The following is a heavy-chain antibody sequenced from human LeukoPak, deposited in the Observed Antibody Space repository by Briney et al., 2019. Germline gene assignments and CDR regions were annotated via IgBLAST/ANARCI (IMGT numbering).Heavy chain of an antibody. CDR1: GFTFSSYG. D-gene: IGHD5-18*01. CDR2: IWYDGSNK. CDR3: ARDKFRGYSYGYIDY. J-gene: IGHJ4*02. Sequence: PGRSLRLSCAASGFTFSSYGMHWVRQAPGKGLEWVAVIWYDGSNKYYADSVKGRFTISRDNSKNTLYLQMNSLRAEDTAVYHCARDKFRGYSYGYIDYWGQGTLVTVSS. V-gene: IGHV3-33*01.